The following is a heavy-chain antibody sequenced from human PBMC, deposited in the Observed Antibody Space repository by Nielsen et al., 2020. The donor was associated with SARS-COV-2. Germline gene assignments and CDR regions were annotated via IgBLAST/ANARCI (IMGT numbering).Heavy chain of an antibody. CDR2: ISSSRDSRSVI. CDR1: GFTFSTYS. D-gene: IGHD1-7*01. Sequence: RGSLRLSCAASGFTFSTYSMNWVRQAPGKGLEWVSYISSSRDSRSVIYYTDSVKGRFTISRDNAKNSLYLQMNSLRAEDTAVYYCASIGSEYNWNYQTLRRGYFDYWGQGTLVTVSS. CDR3: ASIGSEYNWNYQTLRRGYFDY. J-gene: IGHJ4*02. V-gene: IGHV3-48*01.